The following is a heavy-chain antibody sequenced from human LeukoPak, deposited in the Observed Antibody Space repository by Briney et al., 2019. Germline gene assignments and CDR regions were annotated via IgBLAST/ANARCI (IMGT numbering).Heavy chain of an antibody. CDR2: IYPGDSDT. D-gene: IGHD6-13*01. CDR3: ARRGLYSSSWYIDY. J-gene: IGHJ4*02. V-gene: IGHV5-51*01. Sequence: GESLQISCKGSGYSFTSYWIGWVRQIPGKGLEWMGIIYPGDSDTRYTPSFQGQVTISADKSISTAYLQWSSLKASDTAMYYCARRGLYSSSWYIDYWGQGTLVTVSS. CDR1: GYSFTSYW.